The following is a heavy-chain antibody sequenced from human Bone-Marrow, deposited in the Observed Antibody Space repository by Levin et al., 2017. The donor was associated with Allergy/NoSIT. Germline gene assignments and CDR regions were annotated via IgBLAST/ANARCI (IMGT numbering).Heavy chain of an antibody. J-gene: IGHJ6*02. CDR2: IRSTAYGGTT. D-gene: IGHD5-12*01. V-gene: IGHV3-49*03. CDR3: SSRGYSDYDPAIFYYYGIDV. CDR1: GFTLGDYA. Sequence: GESLKISCLASGFTLGDYAMSWFRQAPGKGLEWVGFIRSTAYGGTTEYAASVKGRFTISRDDSKSIAYLQMNSLKTEDTAVYYCSSRGYSDYDPAIFYYYGIDVWGQGTTVTVSS.